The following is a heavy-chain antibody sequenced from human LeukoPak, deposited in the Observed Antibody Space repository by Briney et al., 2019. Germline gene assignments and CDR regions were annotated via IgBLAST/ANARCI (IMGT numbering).Heavy chain of an antibody. D-gene: IGHD6-19*01. Sequence: SQTLSLTRGISGDSVSSNNGAWNWIRQSPSRGLEWLGRTYYRSKWYNDYAGSLNGRITISPDTSKNQFSLHLNSVTPEDTAVYYCARDLGNTGWYIFDYWGQGILVTVSS. CDR1: GDSVSSNNGA. CDR3: ARDLGNTGWYIFDY. CDR2: TYYRSKWYN. V-gene: IGHV6-1*01. J-gene: IGHJ4*02.